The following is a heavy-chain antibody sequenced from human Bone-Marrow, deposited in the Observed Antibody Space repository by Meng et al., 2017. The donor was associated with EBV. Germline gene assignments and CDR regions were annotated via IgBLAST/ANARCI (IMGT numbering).Heavy chain of an antibody. CDR1: GFTFSSYA. CDR2: ISYDGSNK. J-gene: IGHJ4*02. D-gene: IGHD5-24*01. CDR3: ARGDGYNSYYFDY. Sequence: GQLVGSGGGVVQPGRSLRLSCAASGFTFSSYAMHWVRQAPGKGLEWVAVISYDGSNKYYADSVKGRFTISRDNSKNTLYLQMNSLRAEDTAVYYCARGDGYNSYYFDYWGQGTLVTVSS. V-gene: IGHV3-30-3*01.